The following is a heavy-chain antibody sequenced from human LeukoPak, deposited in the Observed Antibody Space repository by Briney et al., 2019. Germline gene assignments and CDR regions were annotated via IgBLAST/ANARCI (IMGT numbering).Heavy chain of an antibody. Sequence: PWGSLRLSCAASGFTFSSYSMNWVSQAPGKGLEWVSYISSSGSTIYYADSVKGRFTISRDNSKNSLYLQMNSLRAEDIALYYCAKDMGSGTATHFDYWGQGTLVTVSS. CDR2: ISSSGSTI. D-gene: IGHD3-10*01. CDR3: AKDMGSGTATHFDY. V-gene: IGHV3-48*04. J-gene: IGHJ4*02. CDR1: GFTFSSYS.